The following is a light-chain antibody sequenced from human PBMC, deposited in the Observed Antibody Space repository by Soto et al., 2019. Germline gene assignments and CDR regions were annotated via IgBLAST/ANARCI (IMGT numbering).Light chain of an antibody. CDR1: QSVSGSY. V-gene: IGKV3-20*01. Sequence: EIVLQQSPGTLSSPPGARATLSCRASQSVSGSYLAWYQQRPGQAASLLISDASSRVTGIQSRFSGSGSGTDFTPTISGLEPVDFAVYYCQQYGSSPPTVGEETKVLI. CDR3: QQYGSSPPT. J-gene: IGKJ4*01. CDR2: DAS.